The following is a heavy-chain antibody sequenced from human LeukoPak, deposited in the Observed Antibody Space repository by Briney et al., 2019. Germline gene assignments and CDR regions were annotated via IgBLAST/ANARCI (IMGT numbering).Heavy chain of an antibody. D-gene: IGHD1-26*01. CDR2: ISSTSNYI. J-gene: IGHJ3*02. Sequence: GGSLRLSCAASGFTFSTHAISWVRQAPGKGLEWVSCISSTSNYIFYADSVRGRFTISRDNAKNSLYLQMDSLRAEDTAVYYCARGGIITSYAFEIWGQGAMVTVSS. CDR3: ARGGIITSYAFEI. V-gene: IGHV3-21*01. CDR1: GFTFSTHA.